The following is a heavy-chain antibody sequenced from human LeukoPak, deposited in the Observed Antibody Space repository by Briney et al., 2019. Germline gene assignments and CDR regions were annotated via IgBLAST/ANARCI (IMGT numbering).Heavy chain of an antibody. Sequence: PSETLSLTCAVYGGSFSGYYWSWIRQPPGKGLEWIGEINHSGSTNYNPSLKSRVTISVDTSKNQFSLKLSSVTAADTAVYYCATSSVTTYAFDIWGQGTMVTVSS. CDR2: INHSGST. D-gene: IGHD4-17*01. CDR1: GGSFSGYY. CDR3: ATSSVTTYAFDI. V-gene: IGHV4-34*01. J-gene: IGHJ3*02.